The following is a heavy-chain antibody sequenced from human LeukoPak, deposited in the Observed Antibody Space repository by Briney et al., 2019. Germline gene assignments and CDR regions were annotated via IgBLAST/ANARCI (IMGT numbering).Heavy chain of an antibody. D-gene: IGHD2-15*01. J-gene: IGHJ4*02. CDR2: IKQDGSVI. V-gene: IGHV3-7*01. CDR3: AKIPIYCSGGSCYTPY. CDR1: GFTFGRYW. Sequence: GGSLRLSCAASGFTFGRYWMSWVRQAPGKGLEWVANIKQDGSVIYYVDSVKGRFTISRDNAKNSLSLQMNSLRVEDTAVYYCAKIPIYCSGGSCYTPYWGQGTLVTVSS.